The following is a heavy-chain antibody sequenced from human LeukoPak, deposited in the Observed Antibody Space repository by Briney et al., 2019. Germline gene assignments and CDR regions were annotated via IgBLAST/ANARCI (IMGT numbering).Heavy chain of an antibody. CDR3: ARDPYSSSLLIDY. D-gene: IGHD6-13*01. Sequence: GGSLRLSCAASGFTFSSYWMSWGRQAPGKGLEWVANIKQDGSEQYYVDSVKGRFTISRDNAKNSLYLQMNSLRAEDTAVHYCARDPYSSSLLIDYWGQGTLVTVSS. CDR1: GFTFSSYW. J-gene: IGHJ4*02. V-gene: IGHV3-7*01. CDR2: IKQDGSEQ.